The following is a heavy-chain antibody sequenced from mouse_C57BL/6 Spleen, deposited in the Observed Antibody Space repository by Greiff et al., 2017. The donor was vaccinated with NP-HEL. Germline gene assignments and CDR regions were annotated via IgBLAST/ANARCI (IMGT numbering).Heavy chain of an antibody. D-gene: IGHD2-2*01. J-gene: IGHJ2*01. V-gene: IGHV1-52*01. CDR1: GYTFTSYW. CDR2: IDPSDSET. Sequence: VQLQQPGAELVRPGSSVKLSCKASGYTFTSYWMHWVKQRPIQGLEWIGNIDPSDSETPYNQKFKDKATLTVDKSSSTAYMQLSSLTSEDSAVYYCARGGLRRDFDYWGQGTTLTVSS. CDR3: ARGGLRRDFDY.